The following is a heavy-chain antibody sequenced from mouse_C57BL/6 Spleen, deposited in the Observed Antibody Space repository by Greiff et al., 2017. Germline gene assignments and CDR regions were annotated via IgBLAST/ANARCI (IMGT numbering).Heavy chain of an antibody. V-gene: IGHV5-4*01. Sequence: EVKVVESGGGLVKPGGSLKLSCAASGFTFSSYAMSWVRQTPEKRLEWVATISDGGSYTYYPDNVKGRFTISRDNAKNNLYLQMSHLKSEDTAMYYSARDERYIVKDWYFDVWGTGTTLTVSS. CDR1: GFTFSSYA. J-gene: IGHJ1*03. CDR3: ARDERYIVKDWYFDV. D-gene: IGHD2-5*01. CDR2: ISDGGSYT.